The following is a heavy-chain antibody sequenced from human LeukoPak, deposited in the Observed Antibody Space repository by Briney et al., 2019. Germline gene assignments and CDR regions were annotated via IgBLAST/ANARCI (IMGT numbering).Heavy chain of an antibody. J-gene: IGHJ4*02. CDR3: ARYHQLWELIHVGYFDY. D-gene: IGHD1-26*01. CDR2: IYHSGST. Sequence: SGTLSLTCAVSGGSISSSNWWSWVRQPPGKVLEWIGEIYHSGSTDYNPSLKSRVTISVDKSKNQFSLKLSSVTAADTAVYYCARYHQLWELIHVGYFDYWGQGTLVTVSS. V-gene: IGHV4-4*02. CDR1: GGSISSSNW.